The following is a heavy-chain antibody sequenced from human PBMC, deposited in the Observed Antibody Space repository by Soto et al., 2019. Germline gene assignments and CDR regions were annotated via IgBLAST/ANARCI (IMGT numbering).Heavy chain of an antibody. D-gene: IGHD3-3*01. CDR1: GGTFSSYA. V-gene: IGHV1-69*12. CDR3: ARYRVTIFGVVNYGMDV. J-gene: IGHJ6*02. CDR2: LIPIFGTA. Sequence: VQLVQSGAEVKKPGSSVKVPCKASGGTFSSYAISWVRQAPGQGLEGRGGLIPIFGTANYAQKCQGRVTITADESTSTAYMELSSLRSEDTAVYYCARYRVTIFGVVNYGMDVWGQGTTVTVSS.